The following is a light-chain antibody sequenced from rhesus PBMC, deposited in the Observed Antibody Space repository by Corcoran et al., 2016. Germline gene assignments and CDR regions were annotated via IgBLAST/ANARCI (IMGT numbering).Light chain of an antibody. CDR3: QQYNSAPPT. Sequence: DIQMTQSPSSLSASVGDKVTITCQASQSISIWLAWYQQKPGKAPKPLIYKASRLESGVPSRFSGSGSGTDFTLTISSLQPEDFATYYCQQYNSAPPTFGQGTKVEIK. CDR2: KAS. V-gene: IGKV1-16*01. J-gene: IGKJ1*01. CDR1: QSISIW.